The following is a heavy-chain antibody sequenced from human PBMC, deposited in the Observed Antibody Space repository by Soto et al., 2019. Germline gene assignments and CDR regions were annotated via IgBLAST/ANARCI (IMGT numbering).Heavy chain of an antibody. Sequence: GASVKVSCRGSGYPFTSYYMHWVRQAPGPGLEWMGIINPSGGSTSYAQKLQGRVTMTRDTSTSTVYMELSSLGSEDTAVYYCARDRPLMDYYDSSGYYQPWGQGILVTVSS. CDR2: INPSGGST. CDR3: ARDRPLMDYYDSSGYYQP. J-gene: IGHJ5*02. D-gene: IGHD3-22*01. V-gene: IGHV1-46*01. CDR1: GYPFTSYY.